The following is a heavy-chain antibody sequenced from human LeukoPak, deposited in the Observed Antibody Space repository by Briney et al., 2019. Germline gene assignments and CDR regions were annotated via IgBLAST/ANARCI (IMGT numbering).Heavy chain of an antibody. CDR1: GGSITSDAYY. CDR3: ARHGPYYGDYAFDY. J-gene: IGHJ4*02. V-gene: IGHV4-39*01. D-gene: IGHD4-17*01. Sequence: PSETLSLTCTVSGGSITSDAYYWSWIRQPPGKGLEWIGEINHSGSTNYNPSLKSRVTISVDTSKNQFSLKLSSVTAADTAVYYCARHGPYYGDYAFDYWGQGTLVTVSS. CDR2: INHSGST.